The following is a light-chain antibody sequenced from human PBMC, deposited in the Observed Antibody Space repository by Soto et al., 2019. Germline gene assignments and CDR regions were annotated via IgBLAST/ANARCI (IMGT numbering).Light chain of an antibody. V-gene: IGKV1-33*01. J-gene: IGKJ4*01. CDR3: QHYDHLPPLT. CDR2: DVS. Sequence: DIQMIQSPSSLSASVGDRVTITCQASQDIKNYLNWYQQKPGKAPKLLSYDVSNLETGVPSRFSGSGSGTHFSLTISRLQPEDVATDYCQHYDHLPPLTFGGGTRVQIK. CDR1: QDIKNY.